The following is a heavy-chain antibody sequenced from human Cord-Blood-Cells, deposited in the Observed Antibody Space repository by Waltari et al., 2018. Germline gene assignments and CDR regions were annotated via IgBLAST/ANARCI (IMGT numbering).Heavy chain of an antibody. Sequence: EVQLVKSGGGLVQPGGSLRLSCAAAGFTFSDHYMDWVRQAPGKGLEWVGRTRKKANSYTTENAASVKGRFTISRDDSKNSLYLQMNSLKTEDTAVYYCARDGSGSYYFDYWGQGTLVTVSS. CDR3: ARDGSGSYYFDY. J-gene: IGHJ4*02. D-gene: IGHD1-26*01. CDR1: GFTFSDHY. V-gene: IGHV3-72*01. CDR2: TRKKANSYTT.